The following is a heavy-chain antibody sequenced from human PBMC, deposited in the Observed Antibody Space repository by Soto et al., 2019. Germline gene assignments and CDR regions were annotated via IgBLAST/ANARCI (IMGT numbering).Heavy chain of an antibody. Sequence: ASVKVSCKTSGYAFTTYVITWVRQAPGQGLEWMGWISPYNGDTNYAQKLQGRVTMTTDTSTSTADMELRSLRSGDPAVYYCARVRKIAVAQRTPYYVMDVWGQGTAVTVSS. V-gene: IGHV1-18*01. J-gene: IGHJ6*02. D-gene: IGHD6-19*01. CDR3: ARVRKIAVAQRTPYYVMDV. CDR1: GYAFTTYV. CDR2: ISPYNGDT.